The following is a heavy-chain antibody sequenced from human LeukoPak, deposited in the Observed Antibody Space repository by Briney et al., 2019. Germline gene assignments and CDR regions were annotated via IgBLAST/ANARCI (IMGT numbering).Heavy chain of an antibody. Sequence: PGGSLRLSCAASGFTFSSYGMHWVRQAPGKGLEWVAVIWYDGSNKYYADSVKGRFTISRDNSKNTLYLQMNSLRAEDTAVYYCARDTAPYYYDSSGSDYWGQGTLVTVSS. CDR3: ARDTAPYYYDSSGSDY. CDR1: GFTFSSYG. D-gene: IGHD3-22*01. J-gene: IGHJ4*02. CDR2: IWYDGSNK. V-gene: IGHV3-33*08.